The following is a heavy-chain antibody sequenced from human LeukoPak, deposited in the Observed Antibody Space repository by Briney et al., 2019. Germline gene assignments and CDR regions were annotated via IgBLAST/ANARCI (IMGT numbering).Heavy chain of an antibody. Sequence: PRGSLRLSCTASGFTFSRHWMGWVRQAPGKGLEWVANIKQDASQYYVDSVRGRLIISRDNAKNSLSLQMNSLRLEDTAVYYCARGPDFGDRLDYFDYWGQGTLVTVSS. CDR2: IKQDASQ. CDR3: ARGPDFGDRLDYFDY. J-gene: IGHJ4*02. V-gene: IGHV3-7*01. CDR1: GFTFSRHW. D-gene: IGHD4-17*01.